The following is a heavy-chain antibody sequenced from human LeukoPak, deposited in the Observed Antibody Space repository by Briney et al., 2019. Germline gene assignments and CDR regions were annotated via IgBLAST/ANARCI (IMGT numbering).Heavy chain of an antibody. J-gene: IGHJ3*02. Sequence: SETLSLTCTVSGGSISSSSYYWGWIRQPPGKGLEWIGSIYYRGSTYYNPSLKSRVTISVDTSKNQFSLKLSSVTAADTAVYYCYRWLEAFDIWGQGTMVTVSS. D-gene: IGHD3-22*01. V-gene: IGHV4-39*01. CDR2: IYYRGST. CDR1: GGSISSSSYY. CDR3: YRWLEAFDI.